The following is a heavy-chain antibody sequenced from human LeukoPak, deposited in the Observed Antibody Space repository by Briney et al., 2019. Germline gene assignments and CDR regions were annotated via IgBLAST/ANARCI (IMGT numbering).Heavy chain of an antibody. J-gene: IGHJ3*02. D-gene: IGHD2-2*01. CDR2: FDPEDGET. CDR3: ATSLRTYCSSTSCTLGAFDI. V-gene: IGHV1-24*01. CDR1: GYTLTELS. Sequence: ASVKVSCKVSGYTLTELSMHWVRQAPGKGLEWMGGFDPEDGETIYAQKFQGRVTMTEDTSTDTAYMELSSLRSEDTAVYYCATSLRTYCSSTSCTLGAFDIWGQGTMFTVSS.